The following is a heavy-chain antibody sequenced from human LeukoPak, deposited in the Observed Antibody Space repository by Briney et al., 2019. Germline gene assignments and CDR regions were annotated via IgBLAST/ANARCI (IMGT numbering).Heavy chain of an antibody. D-gene: IGHD3-10*01. V-gene: IGHV1-8*02. CDR1: GYTFTSYD. CDR3: ARDRVTMVRGVRNWFDP. CDR2: MNPNSGNT. J-gene: IGHJ5*02. Sequence: ASVKVSCKASGYTFTSYDINWVRQATGQGLEWRGWMNPNSGNTGYAQKFQGRVTMTRDTSISTAYMELSRLRSDDTAVYYCARDRVTMVRGVRNWFDPWGQGTLVTVSS.